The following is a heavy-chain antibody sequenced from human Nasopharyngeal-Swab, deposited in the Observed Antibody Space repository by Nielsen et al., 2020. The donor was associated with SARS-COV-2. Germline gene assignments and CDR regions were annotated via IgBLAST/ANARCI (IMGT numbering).Heavy chain of an antibody. CDR1: GYSFTSYW. V-gene: IGHV5-10-1*01. CDR3: ARWVVDCSNTSCHYYFDY. J-gene: IGHJ4*02. CDR2: IDPSDSYT. Sequence: KVSCKGSGYSFTSYWISWVRQMPGKGLEWMGRIDPSDSYTNYSPSFQGHVTISADKSISTAYLQWSSLKASDTAMYYCARWVVDCSNTSCHYYFDYWGQGTLVTVSS. D-gene: IGHD2-2*01.